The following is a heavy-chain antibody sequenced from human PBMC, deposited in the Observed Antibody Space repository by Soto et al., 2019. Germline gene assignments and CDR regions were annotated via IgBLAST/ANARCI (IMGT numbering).Heavy chain of an antibody. D-gene: IGHD6-25*01. CDR3: ARPHGGSSGWDNWFDP. CDR1: GGSMNSSNW. CDR2: IHHSGST. V-gene: IGHV4-4*02. Sequence: SETLSLTCTVSGGSMNSSNWWSWVRQPPGKGLEWIGEIHHSGSTNYNPSLKSRVTISVDKSKNQFSLKLSSVTAADTAVYYCARPHGGSSGWDNWFDPWGQGTLVTVSS. J-gene: IGHJ5*02.